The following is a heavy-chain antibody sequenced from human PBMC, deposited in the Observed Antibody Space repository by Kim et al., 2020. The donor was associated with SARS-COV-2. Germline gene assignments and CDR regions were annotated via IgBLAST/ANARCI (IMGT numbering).Heavy chain of an antibody. CDR1: GFTFSSYS. Sequence: GGSLRLSCAASGFTFSSYSMNWVRQAPGKGLEWVSSISSSSSYIYYAYSVKGRFTISRDNAKNSLYLQMNSLRAEDTAVYYCATDIAAAGGYFDYWGQGTLVTVSS. CDR2: ISSSSSYI. D-gene: IGHD6-13*01. J-gene: IGHJ4*02. V-gene: IGHV3-21*01. CDR3: ATDIAAAGGYFDY.